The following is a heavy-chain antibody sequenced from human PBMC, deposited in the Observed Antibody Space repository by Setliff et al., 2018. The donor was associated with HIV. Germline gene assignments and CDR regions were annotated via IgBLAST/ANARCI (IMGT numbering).Heavy chain of an antibody. CDR3: ARDRDYDFWSGLWHEYLQH. J-gene: IGHJ1*01. V-gene: IGHV3-74*01. CDR1: GFTFSSYW. Sequence: PGGSLRLSCAASGFTFSSYWMHWVRQAPGKGLVWVSRIDSDGSSTRYADSVKGRFTISRDNAENTVFLQMNSLRAEDTAVYYCARDRDYDFWSGLWHEYLQHWGQGTLVTVSS. D-gene: IGHD3-3*01. CDR2: IDSDGSST.